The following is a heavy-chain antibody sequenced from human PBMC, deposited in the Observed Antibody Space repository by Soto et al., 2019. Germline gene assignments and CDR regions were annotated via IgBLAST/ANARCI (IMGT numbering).Heavy chain of an antibody. CDR3: ATATVGYYYDSYYFDY. CDR2: INPNSGGT. CDR1: GYTFTGYY. Sequence: ASVKVSCKASGYTFTGYYMHWVRQAPGQGLEWMGWINPNSGGTNYAQKFQGRVTMTRDTSISTAYMELSRLRSDDTAVYYCATATVGYYYDSYYFDYWGQGTLVTVYS. J-gene: IGHJ4*02. D-gene: IGHD3-22*01. V-gene: IGHV1-2*02.